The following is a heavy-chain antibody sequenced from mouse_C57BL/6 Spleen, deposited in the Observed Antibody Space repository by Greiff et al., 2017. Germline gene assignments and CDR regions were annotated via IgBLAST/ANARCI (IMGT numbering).Heavy chain of an antibody. Sequence: VQLQQPGAELVKPGASVKISCKASGYTFPDYYINWVKQRPGQGLEWIGKIGPGSGSTYYNEKFKGKATLTADKSSSTAYMQLSSLTSEDAAVYFCASSYSNYVGFAYWGQGTLVTFSA. D-gene: IGHD2-5*01. CDR3: ASSYSNYVGFAY. V-gene: IGHV1-77*01. CDR2: IGPGSGST. J-gene: IGHJ3*01. CDR1: GYTFPDYY.